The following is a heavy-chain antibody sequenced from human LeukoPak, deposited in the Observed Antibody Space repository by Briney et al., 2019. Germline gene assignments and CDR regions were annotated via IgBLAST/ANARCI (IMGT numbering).Heavy chain of an antibody. J-gene: IGHJ4*02. CDR3: ASYHLPPHVIYSSGRFDY. CDR2: IYSSGST. Sequence: SETLSLTCTVSGGSISNTNYYWGWVRQTPGMGLEWIGTIYSSGSTYYHPSLKSRVTISVDTAKNQFSLRLNSVAAADTAVYFCASYHLPPHVIYSSGRFDYWGQGTLVTVSS. CDR1: GGSISNTNYY. V-gene: IGHV4-39*01. D-gene: IGHD3-22*01.